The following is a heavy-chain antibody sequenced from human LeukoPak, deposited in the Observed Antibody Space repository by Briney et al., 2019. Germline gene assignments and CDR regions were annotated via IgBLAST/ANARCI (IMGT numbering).Heavy chain of an antibody. D-gene: IGHD4-17*01. J-gene: IGHJ4*02. V-gene: IGHV2-5*02. CDR3: VHRTSVTSVDH. CDR1: GFSLNTHAVV. Sequence: SGPTLVNPTQTLTLTCTFSGFSLNTHAVVVGWVRQPPGQALEWLTFIYGDDDKRYSPSLESRLTITKYTSKNQVVLTMTDMDYVDTATYYCVHRTSVTSVDHWGQGTLVTVSS. CDR2: IYGDDDK.